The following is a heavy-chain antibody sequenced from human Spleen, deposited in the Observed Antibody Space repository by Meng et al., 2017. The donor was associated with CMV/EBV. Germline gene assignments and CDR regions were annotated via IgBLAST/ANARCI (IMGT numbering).Heavy chain of an antibody. J-gene: IGHJ4*02. CDR3: AKDLTDDGWYGSDY. Sequence: GGSLRLSCAASGFTFSSYGVHWVRQAPGKGLEWVAFIRYDGSTIHYVDSVKGRFTISRDNSKNTLYLQMNSLRVEDTAVYFCAKDLTDDGWYGSDYWGQGTLVTVSS. CDR1: GFTFSSYG. V-gene: IGHV3-30*02. CDR2: IRYDGSTI. D-gene: IGHD6-19*01.